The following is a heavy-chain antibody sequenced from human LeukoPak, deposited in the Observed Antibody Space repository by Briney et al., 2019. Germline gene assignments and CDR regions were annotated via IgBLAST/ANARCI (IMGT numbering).Heavy chain of an antibody. CDR3: TRHGNEKLVDY. V-gene: IGHV3-73*01. CDR1: GFTFSGSA. CDR2: IRSKANSYAT. J-gene: IGHJ4*02. Sequence: GGSLRLSCAASGFTFSGSAMHWVRQASGKGLEWVGRIRSKANSYATAYAASVKGRFTISRDDSKNTGYLQMSSLKTEDTAVYYCTRHGNEKLVDYWGQGTLVTVSS. D-gene: IGHD1-1*01.